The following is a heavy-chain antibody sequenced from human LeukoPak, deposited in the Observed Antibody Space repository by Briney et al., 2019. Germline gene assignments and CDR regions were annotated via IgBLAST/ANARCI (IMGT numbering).Heavy chain of an antibody. CDR1: GGSISSYY. D-gene: IGHD4-23*01. CDR2: IYTSGST. V-gene: IGHV4-4*07. Sequence: SETLSLTCTVSGGSISSYYWSWIRQPAGKGLEWIGRIYTSGSTNYNPSLKSRVTMSVDTSKNQFSLKLSSVTAADTAVYYCARASLYYGGNSAWFDPWGQGTLVTVSS. CDR3: ARASLYYGGNSAWFDP. J-gene: IGHJ5*02.